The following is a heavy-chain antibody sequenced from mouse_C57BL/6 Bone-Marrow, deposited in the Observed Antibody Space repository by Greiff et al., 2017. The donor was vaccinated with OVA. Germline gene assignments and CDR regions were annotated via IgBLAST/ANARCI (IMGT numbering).Heavy chain of an antibody. CDR2: INYDGSST. Sequence: EVMLVESEGGLVQPGSSMKLSCTASGFTFSDYYMAWVRQVPEKGLEWVANINYDGSSTYYLDSLKSRFIISRDNAKNILYLQMSSLKSEDTATYYCARYGSSYAMDYWGQGTSVTVSS. V-gene: IGHV5-16*01. D-gene: IGHD1-1*01. CDR1: GFTFSDYY. CDR3: ARYGSSYAMDY. J-gene: IGHJ4*01.